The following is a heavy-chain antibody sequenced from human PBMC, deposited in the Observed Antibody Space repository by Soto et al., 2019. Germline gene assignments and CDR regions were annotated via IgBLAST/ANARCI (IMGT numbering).Heavy chain of an antibody. Sequence: PSETLPLTCTVSGGSISSGGYYWSWIRQHPGKGLEWIGYIYDSGRTYYNPSLKSRVTISVDTSKSQFSLKLSSVTAADTAVYYCARGQNDNLTGSAEYFQHWGQGTLVTVSS. D-gene: IGHD3-9*01. CDR2: IYDSGRT. J-gene: IGHJ1*01. CDR1: GGSISSGGYY. V-gene: IGHV4-31*03. CDR3: ARGQNDNLTGSAEYFQH.